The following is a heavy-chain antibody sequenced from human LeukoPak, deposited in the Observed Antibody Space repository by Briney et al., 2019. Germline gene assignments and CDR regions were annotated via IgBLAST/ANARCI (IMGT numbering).Heavy chain of an antibody. CDR2: ISSSSSYI. Sequence: GGSLRLSCAASGFTFSSYSMNWVRQAPGKGLEWVSSISSSSSYIYYADSVKGRFTISRDNAKNSLYLQMNSLRAEDTAVYYCARGGNNWYFDLWGRGTLVTVSS. D-gene: IGHD1/OR15-1a*01. V-gene: IGHV3-21*01. CDR1: GFTFSSYS. CDR3: ARGGNNWYFDL. J-gene: IGHJ2*01.